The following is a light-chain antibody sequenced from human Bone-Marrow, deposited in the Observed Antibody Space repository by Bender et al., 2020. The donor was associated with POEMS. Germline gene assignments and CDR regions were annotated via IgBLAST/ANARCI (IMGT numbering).Light chain of an antibody. J-gene: IGLJ3*02. CDR1: ALSKQY. CDR2: TDS. Sequence: SYELTQPPSVSVSPGQTARITCSGDALSKQYAYWYQQKPGQAPVLVIHTDSERPSGIPERFSGSSSGRTVTLTIAAVEVEDGAGYYCQSTDSSRFFGVFGGGTKLTVL. V-gene: IGLV3-25*02. CDR3: QSTDSSRFFGV.